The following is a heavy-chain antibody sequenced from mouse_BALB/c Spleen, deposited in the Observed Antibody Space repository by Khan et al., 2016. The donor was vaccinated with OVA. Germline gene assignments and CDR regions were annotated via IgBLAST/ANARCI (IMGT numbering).Heavy chain of an antibody. CDR3: ERRGRYGIGEY. Sequence: QVQLKQSGAELAKPGASVKMSCKASGYTFTAYWVHWVKQRPGQGLEWIGYIDPSTDYPEYNQRFKDKATLTTDKSSSTAYMQLGSQTYEDAEVYSWERRGRYGIGEYWGQGTLGTGSA. CDR2: IDPSTDYP. J-gene: IGHJ3*01. CDR1: GYTFTAYW. D-gene: IGHD2-1*01. V-gene: IGHV1-7*01.